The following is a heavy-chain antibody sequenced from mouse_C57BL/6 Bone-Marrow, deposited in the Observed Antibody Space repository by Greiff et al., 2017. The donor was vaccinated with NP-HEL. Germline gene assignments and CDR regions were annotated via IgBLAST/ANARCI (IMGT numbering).Heavy chain of an antibody. V-gene: IGHV5-9*01. CDR2: ISGGGGNT. J-gene: IGHJ3*01. CDR1: GFTFSSYT. CDR3: AREGAYYSTTGFAY. Sequence: EVQRVESGGGLVKPGGSLKLSCAASGFTFSSYTMSWVRQTPEKRLEWVATISGGGGNTYYPDSVKGRFTTSRDNAKNTLYLQMSTLRSEDTALYYCAREGAYYSTTGFAYWGQGTLVTVSA. D-gene: IGHD2-5*01.